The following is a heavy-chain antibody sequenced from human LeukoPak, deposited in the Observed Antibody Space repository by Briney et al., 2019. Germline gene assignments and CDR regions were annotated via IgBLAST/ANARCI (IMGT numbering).Heavy chain of an antibody. J-gene: IGHJ6*02. CDR2: IYSSGST. CDR3: ETISCGSDGIDV. Sequence: SETLSLTCTVSGGSLSSSSTHYLGCIRPPPGRLLGWVGSIYSSGSTYYNPSLKRRVTISVDTSKYQFSLKLGSVTAADTAVYYCETISCGSDGIDVWGQGTTVTGSS. V-gene: IGHV4-39*01. D-gene: IGHD3-10*01. CDR1: GGSLSSSSTHY.